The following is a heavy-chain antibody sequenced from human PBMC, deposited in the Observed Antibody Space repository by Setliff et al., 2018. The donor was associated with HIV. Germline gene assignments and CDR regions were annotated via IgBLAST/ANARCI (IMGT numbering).Heavy chain of an antibody. CDR2: INAGNGNR. J-gene: IGHJ4*02. CDR3: ARVGNNRLQFFDH. CDR1: GYTFKSYD. Sequence: ASVKVSCKTSGYTFKSYDINWVRQAPGQRPEWMARINAGNGNREYSPKLQGRVTITADTSASTMYMELSSLRSEDTAVYYCARVGNNRLQFFDHWGQGTRVTV. D-gene: IGHD5-12*01. V-gene: IGHV1-3*01.